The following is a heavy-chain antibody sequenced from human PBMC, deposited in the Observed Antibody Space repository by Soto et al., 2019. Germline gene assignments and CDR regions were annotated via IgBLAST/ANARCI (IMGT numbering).Heavy chain of an antibody. Sequence: QLQLQESGPGLVKPSETLSLTCTVSGGSISSSSYYWGWIRQPPGKGLEWIGSIYYSGSTYYNPSLKSRVTISVDTSKNQFSLKLSSVTAADTAVYYCATPNWNSYFDYWGQGTLVTVSS. CDR3: ATPNWNSYFDY. J-gene: IGHJ4*02. CDR2: IYYSGST. CDR1: GGSISSSSYY. D-gene: IGHD1-7*01. V-gene: IGHV4-39*01.